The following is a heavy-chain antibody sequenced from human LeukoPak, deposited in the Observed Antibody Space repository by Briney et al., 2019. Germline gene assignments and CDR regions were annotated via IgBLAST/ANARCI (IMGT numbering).Heavy chain of an antibody. J-gene: IGHJ4*02. D-gene: IGHD1-26*01. CDR3: AKDPSLYSGRLSHFDY. CDR2: ISYDGSNK. Sequence: GGSLRLSCAASGFTFSSYGMHWVRQAPGKGLEWVAVISYDGSNKYYADSVKGRFTISRGNSKNTLYLQMNSLRAEDTAVYYCAKDPSLYSGRLSHFDYWGQGTLVTVSS. V-gene: IGHV3-30*18. CDR1: GFTFSSYG.